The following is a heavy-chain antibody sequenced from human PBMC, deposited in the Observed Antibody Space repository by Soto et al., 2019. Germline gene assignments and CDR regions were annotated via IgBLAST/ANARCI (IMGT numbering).Heavy chain of an antibody. CDR1: GFTFSSYA. J-gene: IGHJ4*02. D-gene: IGHD3-22*01. V-gene: IGHV3-23*01. CDR2: ISGSGGST. CDR3: AKDLTPYYDSSGYYYPSPFDY. Sequence: GGSLRLSCAASGFTFSSYAMSWVRQAPGKGLEWVSAISGSGGSTYYADSVKGRFTISRDNSKNTLYLQMNSLRAEDTAVYYCAKDLTPYYDSSGYYYPSPFDYWGQGTLVTVSS.